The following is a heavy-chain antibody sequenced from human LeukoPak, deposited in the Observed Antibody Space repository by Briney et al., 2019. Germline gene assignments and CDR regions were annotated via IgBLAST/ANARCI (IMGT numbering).Heavy chain of an antibody. CDR1: GGSISSGGYS. CDR3: ARGDFWSGFDY. D-gene: IGHD3-3*01. J-gene: IGHJ4*02. V-gene: IGHV4-30-2*01. Sequence: SETLSLTCAVSGGSISSGGYSWSWIRQPPGKGLEWIGYIYHSGSTYYNPSLKSRVTISVDRSKNQFSLKLSSVTAADTAVYYCARGDFWSGFDYWGQGTLVTVSS. CDR2: IYHSGST.